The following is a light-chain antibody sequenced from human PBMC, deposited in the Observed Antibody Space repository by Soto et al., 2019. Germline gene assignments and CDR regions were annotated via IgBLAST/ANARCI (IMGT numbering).Light chain of an antibody. CDR3: QQGYSTPIT. J-gene: IGKJ5*01. Sequence: DIQMTQSPSSLSASLGDRVAITCRASQSISSYLNWYQQKPGKAPKVLIYAASNLQSGVPSRFSGSGSGTDFALTISSLQPDDFATYYCQQGYSTPITFGQGTRLEI. CDR2: AAS. CDR1: QSISSY. V-gene: IGKV1-39*01.